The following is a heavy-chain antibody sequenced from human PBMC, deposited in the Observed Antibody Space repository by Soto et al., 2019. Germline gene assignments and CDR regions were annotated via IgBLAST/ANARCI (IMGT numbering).Heavy chain of an antibody. D-gene: IGHD2-8*02. Sequence: EVQLVEAGGGLVRPGGSLKLSCAASGFMFGAHWMHWVRQGPDKGLVFVARINLDGTKTNYADFMEGRFTISRDNAKKTLYLEMNSLRGDDTAVYFCARELVHGYLDLWGQGELVTVSS. J-gene: IGHJ5*02. CDR3: ARELVHGYLDL. CDR2: INLDGTKT. V-gene: IGHV3-74*01. CDR1: GFMFGAHW.